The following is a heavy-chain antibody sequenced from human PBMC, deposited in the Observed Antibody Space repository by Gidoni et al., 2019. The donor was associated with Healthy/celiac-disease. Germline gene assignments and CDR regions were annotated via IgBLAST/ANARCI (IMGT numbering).Heavy chain of an antibody. Sequence: QLQLQESGPGLVKPSETLSLTCTVSGGSISSSSYYWGWIRQPPGKGLEWIGSIYYSGITYYNPSLKSRVTISVDTSKNQFSLKLSSVTAADTAVYYCARQASIVATIGWFDPWGQGTLVTVSS. V-gene: IGHV4-39*01. J-gene: IGHJ5*02. D-gene: IGHD5-12*01. CDR3: ARQASIVATIGWFDP. CDR1: GGSISSSSYY. CDR2: IYYSGIT.